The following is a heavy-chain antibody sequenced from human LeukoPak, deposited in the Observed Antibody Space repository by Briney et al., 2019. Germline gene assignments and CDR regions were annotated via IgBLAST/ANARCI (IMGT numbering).Heavy chain of an antibody. Sequence: ASVKVSCKVSGYTLTELSMHWVRQVPGKGLEWMGGFDPEDGETIYAQKFQGRVTMTEDTSTDTAYMELSSLRSEDTAVYYCATNYDSSGYSDLDIWGQGTMVTVSS. CDR2: FDPEDGET. D-gene: IGHD3-22*01. CDR1: GYTLTELS. V-gene: IGHV1-24*01. CDR3: ATNYDSSGYSDLDI. J-gene: IGHJ3*02.